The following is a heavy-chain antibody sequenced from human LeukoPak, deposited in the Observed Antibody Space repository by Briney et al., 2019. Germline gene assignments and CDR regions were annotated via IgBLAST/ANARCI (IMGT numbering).Heavy chain of an antibody. V-gene: IGHV1-2*02. J-gene: IGHJ4*02. D-gene: IGHD5-18*01. CDR3: ARANTAMVTHFDY. CDR1: GYTSTGYY. CDR2: INPNSGGT. Sequence: GASVKVSCKASGYTSTGYYMHWVRQAPGQGLEWMGWINPNSGGTNYAQKFQGRVTMTRDTSISTAYMELSRLRSDDTAVYYCARANTAMVTHFDYWGQGTLVTVSS.